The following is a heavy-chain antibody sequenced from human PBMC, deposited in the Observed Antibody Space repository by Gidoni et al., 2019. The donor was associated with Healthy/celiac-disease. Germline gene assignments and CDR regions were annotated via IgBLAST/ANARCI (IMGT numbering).Heavy chain of an antibody. CDR3: AAAQGGYYKYYFDY. D-gene: IGHD3-3*01. V-gene: IGHV3-48*02. CDR2: ISSSSRTI. J-gene: IGHJ4*02. Sequence: VPLVASGGGLVQPRGSMRLYCEASGFTFISYSMNWVRQAPGQGLEWVSYISSSSRTIYYADSVKGRFTISRDNAKNSLYLQMNSLRDEETAVYYCAAAQGGYYKYYFDYWGQVTLVTVSS. CDR1: GFTFISYS.